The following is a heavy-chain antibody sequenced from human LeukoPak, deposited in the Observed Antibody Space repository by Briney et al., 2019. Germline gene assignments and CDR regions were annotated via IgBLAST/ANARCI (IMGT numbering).Heavy chain of an antibody. J-gene: IGHJ4*02. D-gene: IGHD1-26*01. CDR2: INWNGDNP. Sequence: GGSLRLSCEASGFTFEDYGMTWVRQRPGKGLEYVCEINWNGDNPVYENSLRGRFTISRDNAKNSVYLQMSSLRVDDTAFYYCARRSVAGATTGYYYDSWGQGTLVAVSS. CDR1: GFTFEDYG. V-gene: IGHV3-20*04. CDR3: ARRSVAGATTGYYYDS.